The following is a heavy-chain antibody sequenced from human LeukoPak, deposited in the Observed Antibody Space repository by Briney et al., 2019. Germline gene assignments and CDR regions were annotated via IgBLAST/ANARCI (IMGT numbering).Heavy chain of an antibody. Sequence: SSETLSLTCTVSGYSISSGYYWGWIRQPPGKGLEWIGSIYHSGSTYYNPSLKSRVTISVDTSKNQFSLKLSSVTAADTAVYYCAREGPYGSGLFVYWGQGTLVTVSS. CDR1: GYSISSGYY. CDR2: IYHSGST. J-gene: IGHJ4*02. CDR3: AREGPYGSGLFVY. V-gene: IGHV4-38-2*02. D-gene: IGHD3-10*01.